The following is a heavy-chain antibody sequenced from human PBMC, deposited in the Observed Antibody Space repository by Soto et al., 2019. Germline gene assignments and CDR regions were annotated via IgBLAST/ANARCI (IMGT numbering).Heavy chain of an antibody. D-gene: IGHD6-19*01. CDR1: GYTFTSYD. Sequence: QVQLVQSGAEVKKPGASVKVCCKASGYTFTSYDINWVRQATGQGLEWMGWMNPNSGNTGYAQKFQGRVTMTRNTSISTAFMELSSLRSEDTAVYYCARDASGWYELDYWGQGILVTVSS. J-gene: IGHJ4*02. CDR2: MNPNSGNT. CDR3: ARDASGWYELDY. V-gene: IGHV1-8*01.